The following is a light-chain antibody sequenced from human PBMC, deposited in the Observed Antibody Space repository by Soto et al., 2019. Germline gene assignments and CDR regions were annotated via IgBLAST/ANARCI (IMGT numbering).Light chain of an antibody. CDR3: CSYAGSGTWV. V-gene: IGLV2-23*02. Sequence: QSALTQPASVSGSPGQSITISCTGASSDVWTYDLVSWYQQHPRKAPKLMIYEVTKRPSGVSNRFSGSKSGNTASLAISGLQAEDETDYYCCSYAGSGTWVFGGGTKLTVL. CDR2: EVT. CDR1: SSDVWTYDL. J-gene: IGLJ3*02.